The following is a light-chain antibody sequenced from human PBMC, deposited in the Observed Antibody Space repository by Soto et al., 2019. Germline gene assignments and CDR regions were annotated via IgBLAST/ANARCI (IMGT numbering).Light chain of an antibody. Sequence: EIVLTQSPGTLSLSPGERATLSCRASQSVSSSSLAWYQQKPGQAPRLLIYGASSRATGIPDRFSGSGAGKDFTITISSPKSEDFAVYYGQQFSSYPLTFVGGTKVDIK. CDR3: QQFSSYPLT. CDR2: GAS. CDR1: QSVSSSS. J-gene: IGKJ4*01. V-gene: IGKV3-20*01.